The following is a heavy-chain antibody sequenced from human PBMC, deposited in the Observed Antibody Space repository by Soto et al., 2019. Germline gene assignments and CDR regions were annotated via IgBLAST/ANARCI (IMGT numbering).Heavy chain of an antibody. Sequence: ASVKVSCKASGDTFTGYAMHWVRQAPGQRLEWMGWINAGNGNTKYSQKFQGRVTITRDTSASTAYMELSSLRSEDTAVYYCARAVAVPADFDYWGQGTLVTVSS. CDR1: GDTFTGYA. CDR2: INAGNGNT. D-gene: IGHD6-19*01. V-gene: IGHV1-3*01. J-gene: IGHJ4*02. CDR3: ARAVAVPADFDY.